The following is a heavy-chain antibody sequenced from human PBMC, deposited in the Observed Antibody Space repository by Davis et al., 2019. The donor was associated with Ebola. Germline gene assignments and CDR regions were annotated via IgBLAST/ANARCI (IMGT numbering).Heavy chain of an antibody. Sequence: SVKVSCKASGGTFSSYAISWVRQAPGQGLEWMGGIIPIFGTANYAQKFQGRVTITADKSTSTAYMERSSLRSEDTAVYYCARRDYDFWSGPIDRYYGMDVWGQGTTVTVSS. J-gene: IGHJ6*02. V-gene: IGHV1-69*06. CDR3: ARRDYDFWSGPIDRYYGMDV. CDR2: IIPIFGTA. D-gene: IGHD3-3*01. CDR1: GGTFSSYA.